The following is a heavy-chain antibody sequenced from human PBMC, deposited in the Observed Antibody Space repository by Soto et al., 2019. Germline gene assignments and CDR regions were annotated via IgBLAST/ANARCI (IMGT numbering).Heavy chain of an antibody. D-gene: IGHD4-17*01. CDR3: ARDHGDLGAFDI. CDR2: IRNRANSYTT. J-gene: IGHJ3*02. CDR1: GFIFSDHY. Sequence: GGSLRLSCTASGFIFSDHYMDWVRQAPGKGLEWVARIRNRANSYTTEYAASVKGRFTISRDDSKNSLYLQMNSLKTADTAVYFCARDHGDLGAFDIWGRGTLVTVSS. V-gene: IGHV3-72*01.